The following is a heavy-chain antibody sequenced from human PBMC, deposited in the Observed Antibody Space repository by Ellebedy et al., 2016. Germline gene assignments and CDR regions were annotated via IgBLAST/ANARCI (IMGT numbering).Heavy chain of an antibody. Sequence: GGSLRLXXAASGFTFSSYAMSWVRQAPGKGLEWVSAISGSGGSTYYANSVKGRFTISRDNPKSSLYLQVNSLRAEDTAVYYCAKTAVPVVGYADDYYGMDVWGQGTTVTVSS. CDR2: ISGSGGST. CDR3: AKTAVPVVGYADDYYGMDV. CDR1: GFTFSSYA. J-gene: IGHJ6*02. D-gene: IGHD4-17*01. V-gene: IGHV3-23*01.